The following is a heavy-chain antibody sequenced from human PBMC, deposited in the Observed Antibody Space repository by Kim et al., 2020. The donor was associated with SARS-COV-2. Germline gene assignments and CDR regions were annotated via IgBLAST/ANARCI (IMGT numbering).Heavy chain of an antibody. J-gene: IGHJ4*02. CDR1: GFTFSSYG. CDR2: ISYDGSNK. V-gene: IGHV3-30*03. Sequence: GGSLRLSCAASGFTFSSYGMHWVRQAPGKGLEWVAVISYDGSNKYYADSVKGRFTISRDNSKNTLYLQMNSLRAEDTAVYYCAVHTAAASLYYWGQGTL. CDR3: AVHTAAASLYY. D-gene: IGHD6-13*01.